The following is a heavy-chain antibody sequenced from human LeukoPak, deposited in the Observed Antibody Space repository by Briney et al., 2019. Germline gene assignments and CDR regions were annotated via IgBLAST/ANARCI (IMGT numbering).Heavy chain of an antibody. V-gene: IGHV4-59*01. J-gene: IGHJ4*02. D-gene: IGHD3-22*01. CDR3: ARVTGYMIEDYF. CDR2: IYYSGST. CDR1: GGSISSYY. Sequence: SETLSLTCTVSGGSISSYYWSWIRQPPGKGLEWIGYIYYSGSTNYNPSLKSRVTISVDTSKNQFSLRLSSVTAADTAVYYCARVTGYMIEDYFWGQGTLVTVSS.